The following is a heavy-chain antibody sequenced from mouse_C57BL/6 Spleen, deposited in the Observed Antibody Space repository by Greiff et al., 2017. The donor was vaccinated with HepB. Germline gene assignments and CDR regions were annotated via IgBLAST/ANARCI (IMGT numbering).Heavy chain of an antibody. CDR1: GFTFSDYG. CDR2: ISSGSSTI. V-gene: IGHV5-17*01. J-gene: IGHJ1*03. CDR3: ARRDYGSSYPYWYFDV. Sequence: EVQLVESGGGLVKPGGSLKLSCAASGFTFSDYGMHWVRQAPEKGLEWVAYISSGSSTIYYADTVKGRFTISRDNAKNTLFLQMTSLRSEDTAMYYCARRDYGSSYPYWYFDVWGTGTTVTVSS. D-gene: IGHD1-1*01.